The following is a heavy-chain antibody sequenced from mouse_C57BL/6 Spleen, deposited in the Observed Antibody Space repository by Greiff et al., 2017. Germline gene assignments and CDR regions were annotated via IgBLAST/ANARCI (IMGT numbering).Heavy chain of an antibody. D-gene: IGHD2-5*01. V-gene: IGHV1-53*01. Sequence: QVQLQQPGTELVKPGASVKLSCKASGYTFTSYWMHWVKQRPGQGLEWIGNINPSNGGTNYNEKFKSKATLTVDKSSSTAYMQLSSLTSEDSAVYYCARSGSNYVRDYFDDWGQGTTLTVSS. CDR3: ARSGSNYVRDYFDD. CDR1: GYTFTSYW. CDR2: INPSNGGT. J-gene: IGHJ2*01.